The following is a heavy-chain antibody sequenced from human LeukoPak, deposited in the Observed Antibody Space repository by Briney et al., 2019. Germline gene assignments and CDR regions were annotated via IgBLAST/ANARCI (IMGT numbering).Heavy chain of an antibody. J-gene: IGHJ5*02. V-gene: IGHV4-34*01. Sequence: SETLSLTCAVSGGSFSGYYWSWIRQPPGKGLEWIWEINHSVSTNYNPSLKSRVTISVDTSKNQFSLKLSSVTAADTAVYYCARATARYSSSWYGERGSVWFDPWGQGTLVTVSS. CDR2: INHSVST. D-gene: IGHD6-13*01. CDR1: GGSFSGYY. CDR3: ARATARYSSSWYGERGSVWFDP.